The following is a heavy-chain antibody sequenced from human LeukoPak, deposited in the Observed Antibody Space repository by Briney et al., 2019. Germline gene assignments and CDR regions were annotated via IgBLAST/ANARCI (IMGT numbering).Heavy chain of an antibody. J-gene: IGHJ4*02. CDR1: GYSISSGYY. D-gene: IGHD5-18*01. CDR3: ARARYNYGGSDY. Sequence: PSETLSLTCDVSGYSISSGYYWGWIRQPPGKGLEWIGTIYHNGNTYYNPSLNSRATISVDTSRNQFSLELSSVTAADTAVFYCARARYNYGGSDYWGQGTLVTVSS. CDR2: IYHNGNT. V-gene: IGHV4-38-2*01.